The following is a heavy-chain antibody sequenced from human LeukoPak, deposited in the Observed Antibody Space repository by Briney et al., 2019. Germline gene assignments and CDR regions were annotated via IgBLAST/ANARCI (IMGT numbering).Heavy chain of an antibody. J-gene: IGHJ5*02. CDR2: INTGNGIT. D-gene: IGHD2-15*01. Sequence: ASVKVSCKASGYTFTSHNIHWVRQAPGQRLEWMGWINTGNGITKYSQKFQGRVTVTGDTSASTVYVELSSLSTEDTAVYYCSRCAYSGGWSCDHWGQGTLVTVSS. V-gene: IGHV1-3*04. CDR3: SRCAYSGGWSCDH. CDR1: GYTFTSHN.